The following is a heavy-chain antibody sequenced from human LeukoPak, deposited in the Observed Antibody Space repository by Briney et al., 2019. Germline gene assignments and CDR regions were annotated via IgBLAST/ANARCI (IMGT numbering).Heavy chain of an antibody. V-gene: IGHV3-30*04. Sequence: PGGSLRLSCAASGFTFNSYAMHWVRQAPGKGLEWVAVISYDGSNKYYADSVKGRFTISRDNSKNTLYLQMNSLGAEDTAVYFCARAPGGSSRYLEYFDYWGQGTLVTVSS. CDR2: ISYDGSNK. CDR1: GFTFNSYA. CDR3: ARAPGGSSRYLEYFDY. D-gene: IGHD6-13*01. J-gene: IGHJ4*02.